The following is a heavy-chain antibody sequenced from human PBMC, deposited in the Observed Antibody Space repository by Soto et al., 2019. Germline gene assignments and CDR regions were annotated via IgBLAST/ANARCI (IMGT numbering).Heavy chain of an antibody. D-gene: IGHD6-19*01. J-gene: IGHJ4*02. CDR1: GGSISGSY. CDR3: ARATDYSNGWFYIDY. CDR2: ISYTGTT. Sequence: SETLSLTCTVSGGSISGSYWSWIRQPPGKGLEWIGYISYTGTTNYNPSLKSRVTISVDTSKKQFSLKLISVTAADTAVYYCARATDYSNGWFYIDYGGQETLVTVSS. V-gene: IGHV4-59*01.